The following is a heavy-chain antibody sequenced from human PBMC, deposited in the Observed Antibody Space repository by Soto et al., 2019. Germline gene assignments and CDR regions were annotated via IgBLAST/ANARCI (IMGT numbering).Heavy chain of an antibody. Sequence: QVQLVQSGAEVKKPGASVKVSCKTSGYTFTSYHISWVRQAPGQGLEWMGWISAYNTNTNYAQKFQGRVTMTTDTLASTAYMELRSLSSDDTAVYDWARDTPPTDYWGHVTLVTVAS. CDR3: ARDTPPTDY. CDR2: ISAYNTNT. V-gene: IGHV1-18*01. J-gene: IGHJ4*01. CDR1: GYTFTSYH.